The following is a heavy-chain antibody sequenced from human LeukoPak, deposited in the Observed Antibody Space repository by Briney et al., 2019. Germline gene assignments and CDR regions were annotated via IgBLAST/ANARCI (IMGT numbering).Heavy chain of an antibody. CDR1: GGSISSYY. D-gene: IGHD2-21*02. CDR3: ARYSSHRHIVVVTAAFDI. CDR2: IYYSGST. J-gene: IGHJ3*02. Sequence: SETLSLTCTVSGGSISSYYWSWIRQPPGKGLEWIGYIYYSGSTNYHPSLKSRVTISVDTSKNQFSLKLSSVTAADTAVYYCARYSSHRHIVVVTAAFDIWGQGTMVTVSS. V-gene: IGHV4-59*01.